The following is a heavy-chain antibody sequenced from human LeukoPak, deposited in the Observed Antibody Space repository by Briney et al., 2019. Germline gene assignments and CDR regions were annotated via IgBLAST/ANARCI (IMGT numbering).Heavy chain of an antibody. CDR3: ARLNSRGIAVAGTVDYFDY. CDR1: GGSISSYY. D-gene: IGHD6-19*01. Sequence: SETLSLTCTVSGGSISSYYWSWIRQPPGKGLEWIGYIYYSGSTNYNPSLKSRVTISVDTSKNQFSLKLSSVTAADTAVYYCARLNSRGIAVAGTVDYFDYWGQGTLVTVSS. CDR2: IYYSGST. V-gene: IGHV4-59*08. J-gene: IGHJ4*02.